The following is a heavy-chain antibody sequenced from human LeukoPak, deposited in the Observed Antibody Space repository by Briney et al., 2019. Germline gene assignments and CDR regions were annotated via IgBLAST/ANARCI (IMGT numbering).Heavy chain of an antibody. Sequence: SATLSLTCTVSGASISSGSYYWSWIRQPAGKGLEWIGRIYTSGSTNYNPSLKSRVTISVDTSKNQFSLKLSSVTAADTAVYYCARERDGYNYQYYYYMDVWGKGTTVTISS. J-gene: IGHJ6*03. D-gene: IGHD5-24*01. V-gene: IGHV4-61*02. CDR3: ARERDGYNYQYYYYMDV. CDR1: GASISSGSYY. CDR2: IYTSGST.